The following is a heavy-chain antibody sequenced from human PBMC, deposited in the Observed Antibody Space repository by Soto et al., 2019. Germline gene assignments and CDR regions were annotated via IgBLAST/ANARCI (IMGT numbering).Heavy chain of an antibody. V-gene: IGHV3-30-3*01. Sequence: QVQLVESGGGVVQPGRSLRLSCAASGFTFSSYAMHWVRQAPGKGLEWVAVISYDGSNKYYADSVKGRFTISRDNSKNTLYLQMNSLRAEDTAVYYCARDWVEYSSSPEYYYYYYGMDVWGQGTTVTVSS. J-gene: IGHJ6*02. CDR3: ARDWVEYSSSPEYYYYYYGMDV. CDR2: ISYDGSNK. CDR1: GFTFSSYA. D-gene: IGHD6-6*01.